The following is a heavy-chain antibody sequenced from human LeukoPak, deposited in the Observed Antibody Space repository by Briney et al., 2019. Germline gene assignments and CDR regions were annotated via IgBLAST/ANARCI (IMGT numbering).Heavy chain of an antibody. V-gene: IGHV4-39*07. CDR2: IHYSGST. J-gene: IGHJ4*02. CDR3: ARVTITMIVGLD. Sequence: PSETLSLTCTVSGGSISSSSYYWGWIRQPPGKGLEWIGSIHYSGSTYYNPSLKSRVTISVDTSKNQFSLKLSSVTAADTAVYYCARVTITMIVGLDWGQGTLVTVSS. D-gene: IGHD3-22*01. CDR1: GGSISSSSYY.